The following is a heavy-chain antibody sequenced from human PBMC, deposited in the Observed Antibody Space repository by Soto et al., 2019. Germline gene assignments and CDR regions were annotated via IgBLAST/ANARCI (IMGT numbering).Heavy chain of an antibody. CDR2: IYTSGST. D-gene: IGHD6-13*01. Sequence: SETLSLTCTVSGGSISSYYWSWIRQPAGKGLEWIGRIYTSGSTNYNPSLKSRVTMSVDTSKSQFSLKLSSVTAADTAVYYCARVKAAAGSEWFDPWGQGTLVTVSS. CDR1: GGSISSYY. J-gene: IGHJ5*02. V-gene: IGHV4-4*07. CDR3: ARVKAAAGSEWFDP.